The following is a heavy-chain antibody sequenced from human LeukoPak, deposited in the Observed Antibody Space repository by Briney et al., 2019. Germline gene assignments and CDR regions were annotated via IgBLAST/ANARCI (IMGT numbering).Heavy chain of an antibody. J-gene: IGHJ4*02. CDR3: AIVSYRDGYFDY. V-gene: IGHV3-21*01. CDR2: ICTSSSYI. D-gene: IGHD1-14*01. Sequence: PGGSLRLSCAASGFTFSSYSMNWVRQAPGKGREWVSSICTSSSYIYYADSLMGRFTISRDNPKNSLYLQMNSLRAEDTAVYYCAIVSYRDGYFDYWGQGTLVTVSS. CDR1: GFTFSSYS.